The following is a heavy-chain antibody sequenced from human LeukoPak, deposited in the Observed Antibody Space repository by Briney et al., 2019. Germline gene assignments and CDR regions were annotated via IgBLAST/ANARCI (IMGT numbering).Heavy chain of an antibody. V-gene: IGHV4-59*01. CDR1: GGSISSYY. J-gene: IGHJ3*02. CDR2: IYYSGST. CDR3: ARGLTELRYFDWLLSGDAFDI. D-gene: IGHD3-9*01. Sequence: TSETLSLTCTVSGGSISSYYWSWIRQPPGKGLEWIGYIYYSGSTNYNPSLKSRVIISVDTSKNQFSLKLSSVTAADTAVYYCARGLTELRYFDWLLSGDAFDIWGQGTMVTVSS.